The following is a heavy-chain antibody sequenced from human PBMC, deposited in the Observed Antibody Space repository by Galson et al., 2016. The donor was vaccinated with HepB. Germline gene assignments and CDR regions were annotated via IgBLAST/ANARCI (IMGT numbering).Heavy chain of an antibody. V-gene: IGHV4-34*01. D-gene: IGHD3-3*01. J-gene: IGHJ5*02. CDR3: ARVGRFLNRLDP. CDR1: GGSFSGYY. CDR2: INHSGST. Sequence: SDTLSLTCAVYGGSFSGYYWSWIRHPPGKGLEWLGEINHSGSTNYNPPLKTRVTISVDTSKNQFSLKLSSVTAADTAVYYWARVGRFLNRLDPWGQGTLVTVSS.